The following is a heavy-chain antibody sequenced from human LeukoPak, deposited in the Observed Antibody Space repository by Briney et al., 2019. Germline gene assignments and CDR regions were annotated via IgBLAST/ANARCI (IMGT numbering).Heavy chain of an antibody. J-gene: IGHJ4*02. D-gene: IGHD5-18*01. CDR1: GGSISTYY. CDR2: FYYTGST. V-gene: IGHV4-59*01. Sequence: SETLSLTCTVSGGSISTYYWSWIRQPPGKGLDWIGSFYYTGSTNYNPSLRSRVTISLDTSKNQISLRLSSVTAADTAVYYCARGRVDTAMSYFDYWGQGTLVTVSS. CDR3: ARGRVDTAMSYFDY.